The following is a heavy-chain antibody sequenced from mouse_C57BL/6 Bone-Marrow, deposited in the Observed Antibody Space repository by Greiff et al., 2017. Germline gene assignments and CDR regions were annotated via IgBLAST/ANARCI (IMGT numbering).Heavy chain of an antibody. CDR3: TRGTYDSNLGYMDY. CDR2: IYPRSGNT. J-gene: IGHJ4*01. Sequence: VKLVEPGAELARPGASVKLSCKASGYTFPSYGISWVKQRTGQGLEWIGEIYPRSGNTYYNEKFKGKATLTTDKSSSTAYMELRSMTSYDSAVYVRTRGTYDSNLGYMDYWGQGTSVTVSS. D-gene: IGHD2-5*01. V-gene: IGHV1-81*01. CDR1: GYTFPSYG.